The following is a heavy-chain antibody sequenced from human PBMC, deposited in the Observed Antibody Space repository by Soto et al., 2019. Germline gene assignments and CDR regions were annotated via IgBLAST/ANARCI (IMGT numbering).Heavy chain of an antibody. V-gene: IGHV1-18*01. J-gene: IGHJ4*02. D-gene: IGHD3-16*01. CDR2: ISAYNRNT. CDR3: ARDSGNLGNWAYFFDY. Sequence: QGQLVQSGAEVKKPGASVKVSCKASGYTFTDFGISWVRQAPGQGLEWMGWISAYNRNTNYAQKVQGRVTMTTDTPTSTAYMELRNLTSDDTAVYYCARDSGNLGNWAYFFDYWGQGTLVTASS. CDR1: GYTFTDFG.